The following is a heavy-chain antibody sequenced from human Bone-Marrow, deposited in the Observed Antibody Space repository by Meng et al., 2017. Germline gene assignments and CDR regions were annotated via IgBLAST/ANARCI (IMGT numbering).Heavy chain of an antibody. J-gene: IGHJ6*02. Sequence: GGSLRLSCAASGFTFSSYAMSWVRQAPGKGLEWVSAISGSGGSTYYADSVKGRFTISRDNSKNSLYLQMNSLRAEDTAVYYCSRVLGYGDYGDYYYYGKDVWDQGTTVTVSS. CDR2: ISGSGGST. CDR1: GFTFSSYA. CDR3: SRVLGYGDYGDYYYYGKDV. D-gene: IGHD4-17*01. V-gene: IGHV3-23*01.